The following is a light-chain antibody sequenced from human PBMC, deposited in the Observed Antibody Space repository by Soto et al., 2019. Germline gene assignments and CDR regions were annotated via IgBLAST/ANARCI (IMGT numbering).Light chain of an antibody. V-gene: IGLV2-14*01. CDR1: SSDVGGSNF. CDR3: SSHTSSSTLV. J-gene: IGLJ2*01. Sequence: QSALTQPASVSGSPGQSITISCTGTSSDVGGSNFVSWYQQHPGKAPKLMIYDVSNRPSGVPNRFSGSKSGNTASLTILGLLAEDEADYYCSSHTSSSTLVFGGGTKVTVL. CDR2: DVS.